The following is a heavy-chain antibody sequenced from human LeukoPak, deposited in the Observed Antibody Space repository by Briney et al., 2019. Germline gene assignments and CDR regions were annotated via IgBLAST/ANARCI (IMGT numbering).Heavy chain of an antibody. CDR3: ARDGGLGGYSYGLANWFDP. CDR2: INPNSGGT. Sequence: ASVKVSCKASGYTFTGYYMHWVRQAPGQGLEWMGWINPNSGGTNYAQKFQGRVTVTRDTSISTAYMELSRLRSDDTAVYYCARDGGLGGYSYGLANWFDPWGQGTLVTVSS. CDR1: GYTFTGYY. V-gene: IGHV1-2*02. J-gene: IGHJ5*02. D-gene: IGHD5-18*01.